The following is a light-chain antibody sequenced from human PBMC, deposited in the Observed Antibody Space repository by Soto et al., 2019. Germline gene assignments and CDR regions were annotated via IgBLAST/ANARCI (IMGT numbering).Light chain of an antibody. Sequence: HSVLTQPPSVSGAPGQRVTISCTGNSSNIGAGYDVHWYQHLPGTAPKLLIYGNTNRPSGVPDRFSGSKSGTSASLAITGLQAEDEADYSCQSYDSCRGGRRLFGGGTKLTVL. CDR3: QSYDSCRGGRRL. V-gene: IGLV1-40*01. CDR1: SSNIGAGYD. CDR2: GNT. J-gene: IGLJ2*01.